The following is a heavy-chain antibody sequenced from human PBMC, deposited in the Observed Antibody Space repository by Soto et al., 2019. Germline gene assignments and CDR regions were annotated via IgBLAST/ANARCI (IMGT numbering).Heavy chain of an antibody. CDR2: MNPNSGNT. CDR3: ARGAVSCTNGVCLTEYYMDV. Sequence: ASVKVSCKASGYTFTSYDINWVRQATGQGLEWMGWMNPNSGNTGYAQKFQGRVTMTRNTSISTAYMELSSLRSEDTAVYYCARGAVSCTNGVCLTEYYMDVLGKGNTVTVS. D-gene: IGHD2-8*01. J-gene: IGHJ6*03. V-gene: IGHV1-8*01. CDR1: GYTFTSYD.